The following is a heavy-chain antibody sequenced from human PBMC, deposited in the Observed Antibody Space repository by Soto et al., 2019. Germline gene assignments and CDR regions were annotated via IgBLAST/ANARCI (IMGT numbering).Heavy chain of an antibody. J-gene: IGHJ6*03. CDR3: AGTTSHQQYYMDV. Sequence: SQTLSLTCAISGDSVSSNSAAWNWIRQSPSRGLEWLGRTYYRSRGYNDYAVSVKSRITVNPDTSKNQFSLHLNSVTPEDTAVYSCAGTTSHQQYYMDVWGKGTTVTVSS. V-gene: IGHV6-1*01. CDR2: TYYRSRGYN. D-gene: IGHD1-7*01. CDR1: GDSVSSNSAA.